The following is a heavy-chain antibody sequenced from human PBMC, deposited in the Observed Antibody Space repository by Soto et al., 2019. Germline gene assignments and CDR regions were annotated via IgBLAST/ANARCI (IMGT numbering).Heavy chain of an antibody. CDR2: IYYSGST. D-gene: IGHD2-15*01. CDR1: GGSISSSSYY. J-gene: IGHJ4*02. V-gene: IGHV4-39*01. CDR3: ARFTGESDIVVVVAATGFDY. Sequence: SETLSLTCTVSGGSISSSSYYWGWIRQPPGKGLEWVGSIYYSGSTYYNPSLKSRVTISVDTSKNQFSLKLSSVTAADTAVYYCARFTGESDIVVVVAATGFDYWGQGTLVTVSS.